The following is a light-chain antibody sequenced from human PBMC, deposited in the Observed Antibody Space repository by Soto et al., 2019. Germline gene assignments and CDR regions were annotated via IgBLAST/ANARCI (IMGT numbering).Light chain of an antibody. Sequence: IQITLSPSSLSASVGDRVTITCRASQGISTYLNWYQQKPGKAPKLLIYAASSLQSGVPSRFSGSESETDFTLTINSLQPEDFATYYCQQAYSFPITFGQGTRLEIK. CDR3: QQAYSFPIT. V-gene: IGKV1-39*01. CDR1: QGISTY. CDR2: AAS. J-gene: IGKJ5*01.